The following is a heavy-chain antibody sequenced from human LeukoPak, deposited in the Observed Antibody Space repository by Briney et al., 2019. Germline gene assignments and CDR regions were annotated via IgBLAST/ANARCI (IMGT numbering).Heavy chain of an antibody. D-gene: IGHD6-13*01. CDR3: SHRHSIAAVGTVDY. J-gene: IGHJ4*02. Sequence: SGPTLVKPTQTLTLTCTFSGFSLSTSGVGVGWIRQPPGKALKWLALTYWDDDKRYSPSLKSRLTITKDTSKHQVVLTITNLDPVDTATYYCSHRHSIAAVGTVDYGGEGTLVTVSS. CDR1: GFSLSTSGVG. CDR2: TYWDDDK. V-gene: IGHV2-5*02.